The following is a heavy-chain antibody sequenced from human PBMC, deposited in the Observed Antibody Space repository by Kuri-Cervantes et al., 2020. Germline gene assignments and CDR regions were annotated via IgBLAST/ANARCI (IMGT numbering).Heavy chain of an antibody. CDR1: GGSISSYY. Sequence: SETLSLTCTVSGGSISSYYWSWIRQPPGKGLEWIGYIYYSGSTNYNPSLKSRVTISVDTSKNQVSLKLSSVTAADTAVYYCARVRYFDWRIDYWGQGTLVTVSS. J-gene: IGHJ4*02. CDR2: IYYSGST. D-gene: IGHD3-9*01. V-gene: IGHV4-59*01. CDR3: ARVRYFDWRIDY.